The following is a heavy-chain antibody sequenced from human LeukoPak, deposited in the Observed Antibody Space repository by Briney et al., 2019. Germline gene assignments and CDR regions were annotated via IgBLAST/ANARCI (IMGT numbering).Heavy chain of an antibody. Sequence: PGGSLRLSCAVSGFTFSSYDMNWVRQAPGKGLEWVSYISSSGNTIYYADSVKGRFTISRDNAENSVYLQMNSLRDEDTAVYSCARAQTLFWEFDGFDIWGRGTKVTVSS. D-gene: IGHD3-3*01. CDR2: ISSSGNTI. J-gene: IGHJ3*02. CDR3: ARAQTLFWEFDGFDI. CDR1: GFTFSSYD. V-gene: IGHV3-48*02.